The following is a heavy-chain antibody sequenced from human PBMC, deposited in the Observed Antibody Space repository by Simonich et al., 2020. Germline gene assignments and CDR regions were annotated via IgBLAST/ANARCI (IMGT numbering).Heavy chain of an antibody. CDR2: IYYSWST. Sequence: QLQLQESGPGLVKPSETLSLPCTVSGGSISSSSYYWGWIRQPPGKGLEWIGSIYYSWSTYYNPSLKSRVTISVDTSKNQFSLKLSSVTAADTAVYYCARWAYSSSYFDYWGQGTLVTVSS. D-gene: IGHD6-6*01. V-gene: IGHV4-39*01. CDR1: GGSISSSSYY. J-gene: IGHJ4*02. CDR3: ARWAYSSSYFDY.